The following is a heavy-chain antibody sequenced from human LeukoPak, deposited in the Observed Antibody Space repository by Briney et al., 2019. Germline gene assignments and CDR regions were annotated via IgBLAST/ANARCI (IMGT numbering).Heavy chain of an antibody. CDR1: GFTFSHYG. V-gene: IGHV3-33*06. CDR3: AKDAQRGFDYSNSLEY. J-gene: IGHJ4*02. D-gene: IGHD4-11*01. Sequence: PGRSLRLSCAAAGFTFSHYGMHWVRQAPGKGLEWVAVIWSDGTNKYYAESVKGRFTISRDDSGNTVYLQMNSLRPEDTGVYYCAKDAQRGFDYSNSLEYWGRGTPVTVST. CDR2: IWSDGTNK.